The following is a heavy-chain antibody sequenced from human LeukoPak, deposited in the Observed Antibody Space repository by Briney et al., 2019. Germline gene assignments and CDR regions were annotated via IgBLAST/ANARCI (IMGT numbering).Heavy chain of an antibody. D-gene: IGHD3-22*01. CDR2: IIPILGIA. CDR3: ARDFPHYYDSSGYIDY. CDR1: GGTFSSYA. Sequence: EASVKVSCKASGGTFSSYAISWVRQAPGQGLEWMGRIIPILGIANYAQKFQGRVTMTTDTSTSTAYMELRSLRSDDTAVYYCARDFPHYYDSSGYIDYWGQGTLVTVSS. V-gene: IGHV1-69*04. J-gene: IGHJ4*02.